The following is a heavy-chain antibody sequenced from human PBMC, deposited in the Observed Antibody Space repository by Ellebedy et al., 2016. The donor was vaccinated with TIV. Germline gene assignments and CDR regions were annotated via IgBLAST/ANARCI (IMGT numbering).Heavy chain of an antibody. Sequence: PGGSLRLSCAASGFTFRIYDMHWVRQSIGKGLEWVSAFGSGGYSYYPASVKGRFTISRENAKSSVYLQMNSLRVGDTAVYYCVRGGAAPHNRYFDFWGRGTLVTVSS. V-gene: IGHV3-13*01. J-gene: IGHJ2*01. CDR3: VRGGAAPHNRYFDF. CDR2: FGSGGYS. D-gene: IGHD1-14*01. CDR1: GFTFRIYD.